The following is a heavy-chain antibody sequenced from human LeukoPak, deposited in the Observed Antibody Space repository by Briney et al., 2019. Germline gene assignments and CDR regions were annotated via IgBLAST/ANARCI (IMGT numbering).Heavy chain of an antibody. V-gene: IGHV4-59*01. J-gene: IGHJ5*02. D-gene: IGHD2-8*02. CDR1: GGSISSYY. Sequence: SETLSLTCTVSGGSISSYYWSWIRQPPGKGLEWIGHIYYSGSTNYNPSLKSRVTISVDTSKNQFSLKLSSVTAADTAVYYCARAIYWFPWFDPWGQGTLVTVSS. CDR3: ARAIYWFPWFDP. CDR2: IYYSGST.